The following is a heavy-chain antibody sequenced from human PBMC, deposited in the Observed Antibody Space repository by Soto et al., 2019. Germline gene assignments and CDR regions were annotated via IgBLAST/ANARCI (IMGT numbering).Heavy chain of an antibody. Sequence: SVKVSCKASGGTFSSYTISWVRQAPGQGLEWMGRIIPILGIANYAQKFQGRVTITADKSTSTAYMELSSLRSEDTAVYYCARGYCSGGSCYTGVSEYFQHWGQGTLVTVSS. J-gene: IGHJ1*01. CDR2: IIPILGIA. CDR1: GGTFSSYT. D-gene: IGHD2-15*01. V-gene: IGHV1-69*02. CDR3: ARGYCSGGSCYTGVSEYFQH.